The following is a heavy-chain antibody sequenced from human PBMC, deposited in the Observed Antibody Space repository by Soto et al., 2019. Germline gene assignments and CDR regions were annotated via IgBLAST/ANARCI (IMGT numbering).Heavy chain of an antibody. CDR1: GGSISSYY. CDR2: IYYSGST. D-gene: IGHD3-3*01. CDR3: ARHLAPTTYYDFWSGYYTDGYYYYYMDV. V-gene: IGHV4-59*08. J-gene: IGHJ6*03. Sequence: NPSETLSLTCTVSGGSISSYYWSWIRQPPGKGLEWIGYIYYSGSTNYNPSLKSRVTISVDTSKNQFSLKLSSVTAADTAVYYCARHLAPTTYYDFWSGYYTDGYYYYYMDVWGKGTTVTVSS.